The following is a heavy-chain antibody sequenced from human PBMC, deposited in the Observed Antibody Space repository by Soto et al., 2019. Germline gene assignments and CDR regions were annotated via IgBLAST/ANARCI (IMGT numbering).Heavy chain of an antibody. V-gene: IGHV1-69*01. CDR1: RGTFSSYA. D-gene: IGHD6-13*01. J-gene: IGHJ5*02. CDR3: AIPCAGPAAWTVKGWFDP. CDR2: IIPIFGRA. Sequence: QVQLVQSGAEVKKPGSSVTVSCKASRGTFSSYAISWVRQAPGQGLEWMGGIIPIFGRANYAQKFQGRVTITADESTSKAYMELSSLRSEDMAVDYCAIPCAGPAAWTVKGWFDPGGQGSLVTVSS.